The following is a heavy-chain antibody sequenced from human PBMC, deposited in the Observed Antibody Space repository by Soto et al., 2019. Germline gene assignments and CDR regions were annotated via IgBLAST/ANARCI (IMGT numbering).Heavy chain of an antibody. V-gene: IGHV4-59*01. D-gene: IGHD3-3*01. CDR2: IYYSGST. CDR1: GGSISSYY. CDR3: ARDGGSDFWSGYPTYFDY. J-gene: IGHJ4*02. Sequence: SETLSLTCTVSGGSISSYYWSWIRQPPGKGLEWIGYIYYSGSTNYNPSLKSRVTISVDTSKNQFSLKLSSVTAADTAVYYCARDGGSDFWSGYPTYFDYWGQGTLVTVSS.